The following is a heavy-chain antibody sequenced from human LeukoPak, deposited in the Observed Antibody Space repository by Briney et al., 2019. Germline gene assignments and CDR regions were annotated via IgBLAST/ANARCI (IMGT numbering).Heavy chain of an antibody. V-gene: IGHV3-23*01. Sequence: GGSLRLSCAASGFTFSSYAMSWVRQAPGKGLEWVSAISGSGGSTYYADSVKGRFTISRDNSQNTLYLQMNSLRAEDTAVYYCAKSTTKPTGTTGYWGQGTLVTVSS. CDR1: GFTFSSYA. CDR3: AKSTTKPTGTTGY. CDR2: ISGSGGST. D-gene: IGHD1-1*01. J-gene: IGHJ4*02.